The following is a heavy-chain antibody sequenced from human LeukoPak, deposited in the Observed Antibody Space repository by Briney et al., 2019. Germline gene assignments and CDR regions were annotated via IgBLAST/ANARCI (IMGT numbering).Heavy chain of an antibody. J-gene: IGHJ5*02. D-gene: IGHD6-13*01. V-gene: IGHV4-39*07. Sequence: SETLSLTCTVSGGSISSSSYYWGWIRQPPGKGLEWIGSIYYSGSTYYNPSLKSRVTISVDTSKNQFSLKLSSVTAADTAVYYCARDQGSSWYWFDPWGQGTLVTVSS. CDR1: GGSISSSSYY. CDR3: ARDQGSSWYWFDP. CDR2: IYYSGST.